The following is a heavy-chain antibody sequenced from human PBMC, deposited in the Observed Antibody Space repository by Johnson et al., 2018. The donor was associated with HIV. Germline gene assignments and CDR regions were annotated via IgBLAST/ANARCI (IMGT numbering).Heavy chain of an antibody. Sequence: QLVESGGVVVQPGGSLRLSCAASGFTFDDYAMHWVRQAPGKGLEWVSLISWDGGSTYYADSVKGRFTISRDNSKNSLYLQMNSLRAEDTALYYCAEKEGISWWLGNGDSWDQGTMDTGSS. CDR2: ISWDGGST. CDR1: GFTFDDYA. V-gene: IGHV3-43D*03. J-gene: IGHJ3*02. CDR3: AEKEGISWWLGNGDS. D-gene: IGHD5-12*01.